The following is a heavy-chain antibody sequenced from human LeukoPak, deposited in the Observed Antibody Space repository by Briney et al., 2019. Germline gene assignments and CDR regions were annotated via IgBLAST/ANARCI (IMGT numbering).Heavy chain of an antibody. D-gene: IGHD6-19*01. CDR3: ATRTVAGDQLGTYYYYYYMDV. CDR1: GFTFRNYE. CDR2: ISKSGTTK. V-gene: IGHV3-48*03. Sequence: GGSLRLSCAASGFTFRNYEMNWVRQAPGKGLEWVSYISKSGTTKYYADSVKGRFTISRDNSKNTLYLQMNSLRAEDTAVYYCATRTVAGDQLGTYYYYYYMDVWGKGTTVTVSS. J-gene: IGHJ6*03.